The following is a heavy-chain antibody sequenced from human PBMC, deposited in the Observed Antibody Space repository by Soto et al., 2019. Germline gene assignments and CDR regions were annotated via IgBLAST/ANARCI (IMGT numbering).Heavy chain of an antibody. D-gene: IGHD3-22*01. J-gene: IGHJ3*02. V-gene: IGHV5-51*01. Sequence: VELLKVSCNASGYSLASYSSGWVLQLPFKVPQWMPILYPGDSYTRYSPSFQGQFNISADKSISTAYLQWSSLEASDTAMYYCPRRDEPMIVVVSNGDAFDIWGQETMVPVSS. CDR1: GYSLASYS. CDR2: LYPGDSYT. CDR3: PRRDEPMIVVVSNGDAFDI.